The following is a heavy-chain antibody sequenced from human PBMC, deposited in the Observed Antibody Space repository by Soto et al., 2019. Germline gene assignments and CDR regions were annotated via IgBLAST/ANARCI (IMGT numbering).Heavy chain of an antibody. CDR1: GFTFSSYG. V-gene: IGHV3-33*01. Sequence: GGSLRLSCAASGFTFSSYGLHWVRQAPGKGLEWVAVIWYDGSNKYYADSVKGRFTISRDNSKNTLYLQMNSLRAEDSAVYYCARGYYDYVWGSYRYTGPSPHAFDIWGQGTMVTVSS. CDR2: IWYDGSNK. CDR3: ARGYYDYVWGSYRYTGPSPHAFDI. J-gene: IGHJ3*02. D-gene: IGHD3-16*02.